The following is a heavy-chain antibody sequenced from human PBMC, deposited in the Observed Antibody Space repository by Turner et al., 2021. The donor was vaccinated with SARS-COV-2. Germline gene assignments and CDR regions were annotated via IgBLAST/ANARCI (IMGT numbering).Heavy chain of an antibody. CDR3: ARHHALLGFGDRNWFDP. Sequence: QLQLQETGPGLVMPSGTLSLTCTISGGSISSSSYYWGWIRQPPGKGLECIGSVYYIGDTYYKPTLKNRVTISEDTSKNQYYLKMSYVTAADTAVYYCARHHALLGFGDRNWFDPWGQGTLVTVSS. CDR2: VYYIGDT. CDR1: GGSISSSSYY. J-gene: IGHJ5*02. V-gene: IGHV4-39*01. D-gene: IGHD3-10*01.